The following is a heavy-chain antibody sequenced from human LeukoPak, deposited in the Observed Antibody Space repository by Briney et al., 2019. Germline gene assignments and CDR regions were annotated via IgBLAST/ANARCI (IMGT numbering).Heavy chain of an antibody. CDR2: IYYSGST. D-gene: IGHD4-17*01. Sequence: SETLSLTCTVSGGSISNDYWSWIRQPPGKGLEWIGYIYYSGSTNYNPSPKSRVTISVDMSKNQFSLKLSSVTAADTAVYYCARHQETVTIDYWGQGTLVTVSS. CDR1: GGSISNDY. V-gene: IGHV4-59*08. J-gene: IGHJ4*02. CDR3: ARHQETVTIDY.